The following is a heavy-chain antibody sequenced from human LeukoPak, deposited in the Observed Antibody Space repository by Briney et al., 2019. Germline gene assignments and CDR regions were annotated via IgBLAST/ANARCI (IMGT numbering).Heavy chain of an antibody. CDR1: GYTFTSYG. CDR3: ARTTPIELGAPFDY. CDR2: ISAYNGNT. D-gene: IGHD7-27*01. V-gene: IGHV1-18*01. J-gene: IGHJ4*02. Sequence: GASVKVSCKASGYTFTSYGISWVRQAPGQGLEWMGWISAYNGNTNYAQKLLGRVTMTTDTSTSTAYMELRSLRSDDTAVYYCARTTPIELGAPFDYWGQGTLVTVSS.